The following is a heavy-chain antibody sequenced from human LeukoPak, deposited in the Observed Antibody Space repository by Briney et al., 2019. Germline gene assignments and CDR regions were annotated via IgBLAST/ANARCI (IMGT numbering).Heavy chain of an antibody. CDR1: GFTFSSYS. CDR3: ARDPSSTSCYDY. J-gene: IGHJ4*02. CDR2: ISSSSSYI. D-gene: IGHD2-2*01. V-gene: IGHV3-21*01. Sequence: PGGSLRLSCAASGFTFSSYSMNWVRQAPGKGLEWVSSISSSSSYIYYADSVKGRFTISRDNAKNSLHLQMNSLRAEDTAVYYCARDPSSTSCYDYWGQGTLVTVSS.